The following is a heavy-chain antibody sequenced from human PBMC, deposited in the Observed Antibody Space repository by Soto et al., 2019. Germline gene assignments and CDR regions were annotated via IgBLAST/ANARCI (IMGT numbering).Heavy chain of an antibody. D-gene: IGHD3-16*01. CDR1: GFTFGDYA. CDR3: TVGGQGGYYYYGMDV. V-gene: IGHV3-49*04. CDR2: IRSKAYGGTT. Sequence: GGSLRLSCTASGFTFGDYAMSWVRQAPGKGLEWVGFIRSKAYGGTTEYAASVKGRFTISRDDSKSIAYLQMNSLKTEDTAVYYCTVGGQGGYYYYGMDVCGQGTTVTVSS. J-gene: IGHJ6*02.